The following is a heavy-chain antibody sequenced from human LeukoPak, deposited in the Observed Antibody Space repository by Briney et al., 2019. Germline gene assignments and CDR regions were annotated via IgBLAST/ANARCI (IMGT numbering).Heavy chain of an antibody. V-gene: IGHV4-34*01. Sequence: SETLSLTCAVSGGSFSGFYWSWIRQPPRRGVGWIGEINHSGSTNYNPSLKSRVTISVDTSKNQFSLKLSSVTAADTAVYYCARERNYYDSSFDYWGQGTLVTVS. J-gene: IGHJ4*02. CDR3: ARERNYYDSSFDY. CDR1: GGSFSGFY. CDR2: INHSGST. D-gene: IGHD3-22*01.